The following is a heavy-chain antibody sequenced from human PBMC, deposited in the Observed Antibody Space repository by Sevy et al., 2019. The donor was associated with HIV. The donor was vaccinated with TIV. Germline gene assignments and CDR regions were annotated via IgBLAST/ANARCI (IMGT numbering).Heavy chain of an antibody. D-gene: IGHD2-15*01. CDR3: ARGQTVVPYAFAI. V-gene: IGHV3-33*01. J-gene: IGHJ3*02. Sequence: GSLRLSCAASGFTFSSYGMHWVRQAPGKGLEWVAVIWYDGSNKYYADSVKGRFTISRDNSKNTLYLQMNSLRAEDTAVYYCARGQTVVPYAFAIWGQGTMVIVSS. CDR1: GFTFSSYG. CDR2: IWYDGSNK.